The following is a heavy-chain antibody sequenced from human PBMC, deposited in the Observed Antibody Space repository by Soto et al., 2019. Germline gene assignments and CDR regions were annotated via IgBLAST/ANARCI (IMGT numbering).Heavy chain of an antibody. V-gene: IGHV4-59*01. D-gene: IGHD4-17*01. CDR3: ARGYGDGAGAFDI. J-gene: IGHJ3*02. CDR2: IYYSGST. Sequence: SETLSLTCTVSGGSISSYYWSWIRQPPGKGLEWIGYIYYSGSTNYNPSLKSRVTISVDTSKNQFSLKLSSVTAADTAVYYCARGYGDGAGAFDIWGQGTMFTVSS. CDR1: GGSISSYY.